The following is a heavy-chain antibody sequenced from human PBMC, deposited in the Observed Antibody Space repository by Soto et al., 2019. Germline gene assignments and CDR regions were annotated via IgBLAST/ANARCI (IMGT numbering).Heavy chain of an antibody. V-gene: IGHV3-53*01. CDR1: GFTVRSTY. Sequence: GGSLRLSCAASGFTVRSTYMSWVRQAPGKGLEWVSVTYSGGSTYYADSVKGRFTISRDNSKNTLYLQMNSLRAEDTAVYYCARSGYSYGPFDYWGQGTPVTVSS. CDR3: ARSGYSYGPFDY. CDR2: TYSGGST. D-gene: IGHD5-18*01. J-gene: IGHJ4*02.